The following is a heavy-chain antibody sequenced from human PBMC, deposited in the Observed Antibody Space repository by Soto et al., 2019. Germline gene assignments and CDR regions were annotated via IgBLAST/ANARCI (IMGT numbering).Heavy chain of an antibody. CDR1: GFSFNNHA. CDR3: AKDRLMLTMVVVGAFDF. D-gene: IGHD3-22*01. Sequence: VQLLESGGGLVQPGGSLRLSCAASGFSFNNHAMTWVRQAPGKGLEWVSGISGSGSTTHYADSVKGRFTISRDNSKDTLYLQMNSLRPEDTAVSYCAKDRLMLTMVVVGAFDFWGLGTMVTVSS. V-gene: IGHV3-23*01. CDR2: ISGSGSTT. J-gene: IGHJ3*01.